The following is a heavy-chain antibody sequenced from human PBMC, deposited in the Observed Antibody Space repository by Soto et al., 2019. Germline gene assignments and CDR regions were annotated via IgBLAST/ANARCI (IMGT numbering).Heavy chain of an antibody. CDR1: GGSISSGGYY. J-gene: IGHJ4*02. V-gene: IGHV4-31*03. D-gene: IGHD2-2*01. CDR3: ARGRSSTSPYPIGY. Sequence: QVQLQESGPGLVKPSQTLSLTCTVSGGSISSGGYYWSWIRQHPGKGLEWIGYIYYSGSTYYNPSIKTRLTRSVDTSKNQFSLKLSSVTAADTAVYYCARGRSSTSPYPIGYWGQGTLVTVSS. CDR2: IYYSGST.